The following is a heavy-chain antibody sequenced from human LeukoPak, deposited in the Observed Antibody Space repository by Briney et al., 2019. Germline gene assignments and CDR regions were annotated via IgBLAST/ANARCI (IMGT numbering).Heavy chain of an antibody. Sequence: VASVKVSCKASGYTFTDYGITWVRQAPGPGLEGMGWISAHNGNTFYVQKFQGRVTLITDTCTNTAYVELRSLTFDDTAVYYCARGYRGYCLGHTCYPGDYWGQGTLVTVSS. CDR1: GYTFTDYG. J-gene: IGHJ4*02. CDR2: ISAHNGNT. CDR3: ARGYRGYCLGHTCYPGDY. D-gene: IGHD2-15*01. V-gene: IGHV1-18*01.